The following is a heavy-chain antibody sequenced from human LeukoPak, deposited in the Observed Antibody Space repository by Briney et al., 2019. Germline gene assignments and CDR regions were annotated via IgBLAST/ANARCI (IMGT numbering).Heavy chain of an antibody. D-gene: IGHD6-13*01. CDR1: GGTFSSYA. J-gene: IGHJ4*02. V-gene: IGHV1-69*04. CDR2: IIPILGIA. Sequence: SVKVSCKASGGTFSSYAISWVRQPRGQGLEWMGRIIPILGIANYAQKFQGRVTITADKSTSTAYMELSSLRSEDTAVYYCAREDKEHLADFDYWGQGTLVTVSS. CDR3: AREDKEHLADFDY.